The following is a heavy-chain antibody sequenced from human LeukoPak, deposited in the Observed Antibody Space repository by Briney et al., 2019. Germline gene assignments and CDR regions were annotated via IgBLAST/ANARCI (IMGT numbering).Heavy chain of an antibody. V-gene: IGHV1-2*02. J-gene: IGHJ4*02. D-gene: IGHD1-26*01. CDR2: INPNSGGT. CDR3: ARGGYSGTEKPNDY. Sequence: GASVKVSCKASGYTFSGYYMHWVRQAPGQGLEWMGWINPNSGGTYYAQKFQGRVTMTRDTSISTVYMELTSLRSDDTAVYYCARGGYSGTEKPNDYWGQGTLVTVSS. CDR1: GYTFSGYY.